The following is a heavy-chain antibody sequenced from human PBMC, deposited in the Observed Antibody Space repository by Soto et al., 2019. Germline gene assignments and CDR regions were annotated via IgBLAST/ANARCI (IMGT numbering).Heavy chain of an antibody. CDR3: TRCGIRYHSIGYYLGIDGMDV. CDR2: TIPMFGTT. V-gene: IGHV1-69*12. CDR1: GGTFNSYA. J-gene: IGHJ6*02. D-gene: IGHD3-22*01. Sequence: QVQLVQSGAEVKKPESSVRVSCKASGGTFNSYAITWVRQAPGQGLEWMGGTIPMFGTTSYAEKFQGRVTITVDESTNTAYRELSSRRSEDTAVYYCTRCGIRYHSIGYYLGIDGMDVWGQGTTVIVSS.